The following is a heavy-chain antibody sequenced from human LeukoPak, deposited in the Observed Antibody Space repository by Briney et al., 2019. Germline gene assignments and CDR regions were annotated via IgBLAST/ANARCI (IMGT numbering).Heavy chain of an antibody. V-gene: IGHV3-11*01. J-gene: IGHJ3*02. CDR3: ARRIWDGGSQSHRFDI. CDR2: ISSTI. D-gene: IGHD4-23*01. Sequence: PGGSLRLSCAASGFTFSDYHMSWIRQAPGKGLEWVSYISSTIYYADSVKGRFTISRDNAKNSLYLQMNSLGAEDTAVYYCARRIWDGGSQSHRFDIWGQGTMVTVSS. CDR1: GFTFSDYH.